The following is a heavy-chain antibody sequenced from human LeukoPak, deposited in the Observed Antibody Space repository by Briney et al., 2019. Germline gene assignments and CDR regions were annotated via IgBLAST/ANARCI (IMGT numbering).Heavy chain of an antibody. V-gene: IGHV1-24*01. D-gene: IGHD3-16*02. Sequence: ASVKVSRKVSGNTLSKLSIHWVRQAPGKGLEWMGGLETEYRERIFAPKFQGRLTMTEDTSTDTAYMELSSLNSEETAVYYCATATIIWGSYRSWLDSWGQGTLVTVSS. CDR2: LETEYRER. CDR3: ATATIIWGSYRSWLDS. CDR1: GNTLSKLS. J-gene: IGHJ5*01.